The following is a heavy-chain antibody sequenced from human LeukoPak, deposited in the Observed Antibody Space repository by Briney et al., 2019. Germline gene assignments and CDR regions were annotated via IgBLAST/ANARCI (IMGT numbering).Heavy chain of an antibody. V-gene: IGHV3-23*01. CDR3: ARQKYLRGPDVEYFDY. CDR2: ITGSGAFT. CDR1: GITFIKYS. J-gene: IGHJ4*02. D-gene: IGHD5/OR15-5a*01. Sequence: PGGSLRLSCAASGITFIKYSMTWVRQAPGKGLEWVSAITGSGAFTDYADSVKGRFTISRDNSKNTLYLQMNSLRAEDTAVCYCARQKYLRGPDVEYFDYWGQGTLVTVSS.